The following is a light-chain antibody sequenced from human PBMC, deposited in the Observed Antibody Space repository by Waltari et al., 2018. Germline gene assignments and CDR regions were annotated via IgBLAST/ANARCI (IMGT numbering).Light chain of an antibody. Sequence: DVVMTQSPLSLPVTPGQPASISCRSSQSLVHSDGNTYLNWFQQRPGQSPRRLIYKVSDRDSGVPDRFSGRGSGTDFTLKISRVEAEDVAIYYCMQGTHWPPTFGQGTKVEI. J-gene: IGKJ1*01. CDR2: KVS. CDR3: MQGTHWPPT. V-gene: IGKV2-30*02. CDR1: QSLVHSDGNTY.